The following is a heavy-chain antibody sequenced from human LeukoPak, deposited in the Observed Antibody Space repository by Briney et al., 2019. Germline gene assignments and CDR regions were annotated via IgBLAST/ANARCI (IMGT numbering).Heavy chain of an antibody. J-gene: IGHJ4*02. Sequence: SETLSLTCTVSGGSISSSSYYWGWIRQPPGKGLEWIGSIYYSGSTYYNLSLKSRVTISVDTSKNQFSLKLRSATAADTAVYYCASPMAWAHNRRDSDYWGLGTLVTVSS. CDR2: IYYSGST. D-gene: IGHD5-24*01. CDR3: ASPMAWAHNRRDSDY. CDR1: GGSISSSSYY. V-gene: IGHV4-39*07.